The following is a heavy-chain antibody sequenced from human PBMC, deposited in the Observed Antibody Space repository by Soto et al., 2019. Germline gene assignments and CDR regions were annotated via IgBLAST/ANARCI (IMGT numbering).Heavy chain of an antibody. V-gene: IGHV1-18*01. CDR1: GYTFTSYG. Sequence: ASVKVSCKASGYTFTSYGISWVRQAPGQGLEWMGWISAYNGNTNYARKLQGRVTMTTDTSTSTAYMELRSLRSDDTAVYYCARDPQRVSGVHNWFDPWGQGTLVTVSS. CDR2: ISAYNGNT. J-gene: IGHJ5*02. D-gene: IGHD3-10*01. CDR3: ARDPQRVSGVHNWFDP.